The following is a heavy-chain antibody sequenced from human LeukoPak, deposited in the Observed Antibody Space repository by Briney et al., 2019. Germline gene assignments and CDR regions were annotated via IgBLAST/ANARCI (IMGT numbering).Heavy chain of an antibody. CDR2: INTNNRKL. CDR3: ARNNADGEGRFGD. Sequence: ASVKVSCKASGYSFTKYDMNWVRQAPGQGLEWMGWINTNNRKLTYAQGFTGRFVFSLDTSVSTAYLQINSLKAEDTAVYFCARNNADGEGRFGDWGQGTLVTVSS. CDR1: GYSFTKYD. D-gene: IGHD3-10*01. V-gene: IGHV7-4-1*02. J-gene: IGHJ4*02.